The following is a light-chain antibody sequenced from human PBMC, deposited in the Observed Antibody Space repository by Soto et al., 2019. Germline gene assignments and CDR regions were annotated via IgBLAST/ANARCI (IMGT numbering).Light chain of an antibody. CDR2: EVS. CDR1: SSDVGGYNY. J-gene: IGLJ3*02. V-gene: IGLV2-14*01. CDR3: SSYTSSSTPWV. Sequence: QSALTQPASVSGSPGQSITMSCTGTSSDVGGYNYVSWYQQHPGKAPKLMIYEVSNRPSGVSNRFSGSKSGNTASLTISRLQAEDEADYYCSSYTSSSTPWVFGGGTKLTVL.